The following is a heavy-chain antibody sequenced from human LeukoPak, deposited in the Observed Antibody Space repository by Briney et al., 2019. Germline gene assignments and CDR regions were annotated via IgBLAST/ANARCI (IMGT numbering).Heavy chain of an antibody. V-gene: IGHV4-34*01. CDR2: INHSGST. J-gene: IGHJ4*02. CDR1: GGSFSGYY. D-gene: IGHD2-2*01. Sequence: SETLSLTCAVYGGSFSGYYWSWIRQPPGKGLEWIGEINHSGSTNYNPSLKSRVTISVDTSKNQFSLKLSSVTAADTAVYYCARSGAAMYWDYWGQGTLVTVSS. CDR3: ARSGAAMYWDY.